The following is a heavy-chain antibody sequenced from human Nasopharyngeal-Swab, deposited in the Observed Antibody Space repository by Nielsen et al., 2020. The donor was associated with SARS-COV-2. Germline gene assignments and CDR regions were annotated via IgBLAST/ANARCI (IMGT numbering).Heavy chain of an antibody. V-gene: IGHV4-39*01. CDR3: ARRDDSSGYYRDY. CDR1: GGSISSSSYY. Sequence: SETLSLTCTVSGGSISSSSYYWGWIRQPPGKGLEWIGSIYYSGGTSYNPSLKSRVTISVDTSKNQFSLKLSSVTAADTAVYYCARRDDSSGYYRDYWGQGTLVTVSS. CDR2: IYYSGGT. J-gene: IGHJ4*02. D-gene: IGHD3-22*01.